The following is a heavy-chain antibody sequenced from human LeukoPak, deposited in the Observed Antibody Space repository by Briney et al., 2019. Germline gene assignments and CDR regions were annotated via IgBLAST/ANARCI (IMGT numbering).Heavy chain of an antibody. J-gene: IGHJ4*02. Sequence: ASVNVSYKASGYTFINYGIAWVRQAPGHGLKWMGYINPSNGNTKCAQTLQGRLTLTTDTSTNTAYMELGGLRSDDTAVYYCARDRILGYFDGTLFNSWGQGTLVTVSS. D-gene: IGHD3-22*01. CDR1: GYTFINYG. CDR2: INPSNGNT. CDR3: ARDRILGYFDGTLFNS. V-gene: IGHV1-18*01.